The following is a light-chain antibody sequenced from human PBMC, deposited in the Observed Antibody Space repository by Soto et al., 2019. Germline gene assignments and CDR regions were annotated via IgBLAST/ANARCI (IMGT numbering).Light chain of an antibody. CDR2: GAS. CDR1: QSISSN. CDR3: QQYKTWRQIS. J-gene: IGKJ5*01. Sequence: EILMTQSPATLSVSPGERATLSCRASQSISSNVGWYQQKPGQAPRLLIYGASNRATGIPARFSGSGSGTEFTLTISSLQSEDSAFYFCQQYKTWRQISFGQGTRLEIK. V-gene: IGKV3-15*01.